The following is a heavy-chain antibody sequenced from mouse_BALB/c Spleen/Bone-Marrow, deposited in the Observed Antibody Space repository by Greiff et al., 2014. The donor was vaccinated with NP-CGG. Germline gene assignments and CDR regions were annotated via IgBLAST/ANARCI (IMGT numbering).Heavy chain of an antibody. CDR1: GFTFSDYY. V-gene: IGHV5-4*02. Sequence: EVHLVESGGGLVKPGGSLKLSCAASGFTFSDYYMYWARQTPEKRLEWVATISDGGSYTYYPDSVKGRFTISRDNAKNNLYLQMSSLKSEDTAMYYCAREGDGAYWGQGTLVTVSA. CDR2: ISDGGSYT. D-gene: IGHD3-3*01. CDR3: AREGDGAY. J-gene: IGHJ3*01.